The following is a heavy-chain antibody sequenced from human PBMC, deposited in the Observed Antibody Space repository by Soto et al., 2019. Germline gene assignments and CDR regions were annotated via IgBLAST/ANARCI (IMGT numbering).Heavy chain of an antibody. D-gene: IGHD2-21*01. CDR2: IFWDDDK. CDR3: ADRSRCFPHYFDQ. V-gene: IGHV2-5*02. CDR1: GFSLSTRGVG. J-gene: IGHJ4*02. Sequence: QITLKQSGPPLVKPTQTLTLTCSFSGFSLSTRGVGVGWIRQPPGKALEWLALIFWDDDKWYSPSLMSTLTLTQDTTKNPVVLTMTNLDPVDTATYYRADRSRCFPHYFDQCGQGTLVTVSS.